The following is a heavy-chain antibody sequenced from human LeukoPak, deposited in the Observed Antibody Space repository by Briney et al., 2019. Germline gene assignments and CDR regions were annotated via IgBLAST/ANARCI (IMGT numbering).Heavy chain of an antibody. CDR1: GFTFSIFS. D-gene: IGHD3-9*01. J-gene: IGHJ6*03. Sequence: GGSLRLSCSASGFTFSIFSINWVRQSPGKGLEWVSHIGGSDGRTRYADSVKGRFTISRDNSKNTLYLEMNSLRAEDTAVYYCAKDSSSYDWLYMDVWGKGTTVTIS. V-gene: IGHV3-23*01. CDR3: AKDSSSYDWLYMDV. CDR2: IGGSDGRT.